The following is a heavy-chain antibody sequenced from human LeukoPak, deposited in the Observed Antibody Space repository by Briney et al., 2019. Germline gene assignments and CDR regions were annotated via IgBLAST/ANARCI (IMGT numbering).Heavy chain of an antibody. D-gene: IGHD3-10*01. CDR2: INPSGGST. J-gene: IGHJ4*02. Sequence: ASVKVSCKASGYTFTGYYMHWVRQAPGQGLEWMGIINPSGGSTSYAQKFQGRVTMTRDTSTSTVYMELSSLRSEDTAVYYCARGPAVRGVIIAYYFDYWGQGTLVTVSS. V-gene: IGHV1-46*01. CDR3: ARGPAVRGVIIAYYFDY. CDR1: GYTFTGYY.